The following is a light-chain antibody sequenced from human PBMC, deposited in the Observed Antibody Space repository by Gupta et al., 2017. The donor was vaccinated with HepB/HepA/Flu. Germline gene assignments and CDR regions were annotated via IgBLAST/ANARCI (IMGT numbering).Light chain of an antibody. J-gene: IGLJ2*01. CDR2: TNT. V-gene: IGLV1-40*01. CDR1: SSNIGAGYD. Sequence: QSVLTQPPSVSGAPGQRVTISCTGSSSNIGAGYDVHWYQQLPGTAPKLLIYTNTNRPSGVPDRFSGSKSGTSASLAITGLQAEDEADYYCQSYDNSVSGSVFGGGIKLTVL. CDR3: QSYDNSVSGSV.